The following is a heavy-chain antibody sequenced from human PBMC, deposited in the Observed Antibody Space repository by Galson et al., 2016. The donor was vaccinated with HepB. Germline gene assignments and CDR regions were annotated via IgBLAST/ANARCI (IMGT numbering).Heavy chain of an antibody. CDR3: ATTVGGNYLGANVY. D-gene: IGHD1-26*01. CDR1: GGSISSGTYF. Sequence: SETLSLTCSVSGGSISSGTYFWGWIRQPPGKGMEWIATISHSGSTYYNPSLKSRVTMAIDTSKNHFSLKLSSVTAADAALYYCATTVGGNYLGANVYRGQGTLVTVSS. J-gene: IGHJ4*02. CDR2: ISHSGST. V-gene: IGHV4-39*02.